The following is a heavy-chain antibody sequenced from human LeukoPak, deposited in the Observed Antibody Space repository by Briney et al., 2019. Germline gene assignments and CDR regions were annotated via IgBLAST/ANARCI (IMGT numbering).Heavy chain of an antibody. CDR2: ISGSGGST. V-gene: IGHV3-23*01. CDR1: GFTFSTYW. Sequence: GGSLRLSCAASGFTFSTYWMSWVRQAPGKGLEWVSGISGSGGSTYYADSGKGRFTISRDNSKNTLYLQMNSLRAEDTAVYYCAKAGGYSGYDSFDNWGQGTLVTVSS. D-gene: IGHD5-12*01. CDR3: AKAGGYSGYDSFDN. J-gene: IGHJ4*02.